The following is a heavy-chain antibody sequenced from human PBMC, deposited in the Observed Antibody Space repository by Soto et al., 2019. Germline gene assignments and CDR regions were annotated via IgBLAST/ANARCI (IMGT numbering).Heavy chain of an antibody. CDR1: GGSISSGGYS. J-gene: IGHJ6*02. CDR2: TYQSGSA. V-gene: IGHV4-30-2*06. Sequence: SETLSLTCTVSGGSISSGGYSWTWIRQSPGKGLEWIGYTYQSGSAYYNPSLKMRVTISVDRSKNQFSLNLTSVTAADTDVYYCARDYYGMDVWGQGTTVNVSS. CDR3: ARDYYGMDV.